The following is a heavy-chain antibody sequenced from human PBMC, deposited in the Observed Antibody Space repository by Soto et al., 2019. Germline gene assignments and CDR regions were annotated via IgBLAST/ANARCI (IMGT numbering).Heavy chain of an antibody. CDR1: GASVRSDNYY. CDR2: IYYSGSI. D-gene: IGHD1-26*01. J-gene: IGHJ4*02. V-gene: IGHV4-61*01. Sequence: SETLSLTCTVSGASVRSDNYYWSWIRQPPGKGLEWIGYIYYSGSIKYNPSLKSRVTISLDTSKNQFSLRLSSVTAADTAVYYCTADAGSYWGQGTLVTVSS. CDR3: TADAGSY.